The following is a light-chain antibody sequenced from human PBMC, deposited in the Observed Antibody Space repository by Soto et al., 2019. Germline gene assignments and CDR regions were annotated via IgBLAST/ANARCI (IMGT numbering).Light chain of an antibody. CDR2: DAS. Sequence: DIQLTQSPATLSASVGDRVTITCRASQSISSWLAWYQQKPGQAPKVLIYDASTPERGVPSRFRDSGYGTDFTLTISSLEPEDFAIYYCQQRIDYLFTFGGGTKVDIK. CDR1: QSISSW. J-gene: IGKJ4*01. CDR3: QQRIDYLFT. V-gene: IGKV1-5*01.